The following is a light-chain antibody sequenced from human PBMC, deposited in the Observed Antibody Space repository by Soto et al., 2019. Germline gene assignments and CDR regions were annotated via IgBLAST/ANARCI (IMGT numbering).Light chain of an antibody. CDR2: DAS. Sequence: DIQMTQSPSTLSASVGDRVTITCGASQSISSWLAWYQQKPGKAPKLLIYDASSLESGVPSRFSGSGSGTEFTLTISSLQPDDFATYYCQQYNSYPTTFGQGTKVDIK. CDR3: QQYNSYPTT. J-gene: IGKJ1*01. V-gene: IGKV1-5*01. CDR1: QSISSW.